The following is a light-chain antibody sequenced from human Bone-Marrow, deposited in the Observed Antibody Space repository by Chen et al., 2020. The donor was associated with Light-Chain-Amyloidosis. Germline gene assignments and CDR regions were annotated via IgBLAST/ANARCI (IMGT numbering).Light chain of an antibody. CDR3: QQRKSWPLT. J-gene: IGKJ4*01. Sequence: EIVLTQSPATLSLSPGERATLSCRASQSISSNLAWYQQKPGPAPRLLIFDASNRATGIPARFSGSGSGTDFTLTISSLEPEDFAVYYCQQRKSWPLTFGGGTKVEIK. CDR1: QSISSN. CDR2: DAS. V-gene: IGKV3-11*01.